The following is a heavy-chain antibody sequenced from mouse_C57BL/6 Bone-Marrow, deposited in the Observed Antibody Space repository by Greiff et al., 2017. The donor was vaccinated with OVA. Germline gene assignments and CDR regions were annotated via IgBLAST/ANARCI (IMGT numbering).Heavy chain of an antibody. CDR3: ARSMGLRRCYAMDY. CDR2: IYPRSGNT. CDR1: GYTFTSYG. D-gene: IGHD2-4*01. V-gene: IGHV1-81*01. J-gene: IGHJ4*01. Sequence: QVQLKESGAELARPGASVKLSCKASGYTFTSYGISWVKQRTGQGLEWIGEIYPRSGNTYYNEKFKGKATLTADKSSSTAYMELRSLTSEDSAVYFCARSMGLRRCYAMDYWGQGTSVTVSS.